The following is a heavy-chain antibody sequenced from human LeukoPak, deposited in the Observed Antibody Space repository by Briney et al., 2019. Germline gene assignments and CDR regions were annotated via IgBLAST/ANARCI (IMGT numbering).Heavy chain of an antibody. CDR3: ARSGYCSSTNCYDVRD. CDR2: INPNSGGK. V-gene: IGHV1-2*02. CDR1: GYTFTGYY. J-gene: IGHJ4*02. Sequence: ASVKVSCKASGYTFTGYYMHWVRQAPGQGLEWMGWINPNSGGKNYAQKFPGRVTLTRDTSISTAYMELSRLRSDDTAVYYCARSGYCSSTNCYDVRDWGQGTMVTVSS. D-gene: IGHD2-2*01.